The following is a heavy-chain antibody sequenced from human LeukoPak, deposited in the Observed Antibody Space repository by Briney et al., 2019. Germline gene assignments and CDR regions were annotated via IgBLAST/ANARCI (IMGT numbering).Heavy chain of an antibody. V-gene: IGHV3-23*01. D-gene: IGHD2-15*01. CDR2: ITSGFTP. J-gene: IGHJ4*02. CDR1: GLTFSDYA. CDR3: AKDYSDSRVADVFLEY. Sequence: GGSLRLSSAASGLTFSDYAMSWFRQAPGKGLEWVSGITSGFTPLYADSVKGRFTISRDNSKNTFHLQLNSLRAEDTAVYYCAKDYSDSRVADVFLEYWGQGTLVTVSS.